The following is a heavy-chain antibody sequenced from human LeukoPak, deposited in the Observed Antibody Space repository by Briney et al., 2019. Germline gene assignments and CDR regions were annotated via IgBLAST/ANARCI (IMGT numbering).Heavy chain of an antibody. CDR2: ISAYNGNT. Sequence: GASVTVSCKASGYTFTSYGISWVRQAPGQGLEWMGWISAYNGNTHYAQKLQGRVTMTTDTSTSTAYMELRSLRSDDTAVYYCARDTTGHYDFEAQFDPWGQGTLVTVSS. D-gene: IGHD3-3*01. J-gene: IGHJ5*02. V-gene: IGHV1-18*01. CDR3: ARDTTGHYDFEAQFDP. CDR1: GYTFTSYG.